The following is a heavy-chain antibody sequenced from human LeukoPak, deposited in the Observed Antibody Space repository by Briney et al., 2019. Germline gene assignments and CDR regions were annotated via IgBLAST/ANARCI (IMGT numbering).Heavy chain of an antibody. CDR3: ARAAGYGGNSAIDY. CDR1: GGSISSGGYY. Sequence: SETLSLTCTVSGGSISSGGYYWSWIRQHPGKGLEWIGYIYYSGSTYYNPSLKSRVTISVDTSKNQFSLELSSVTAADTAVYYCARAAGYGGNSAIDYWGQGTLVTVSS. CDR2: IYYSGST. V-gene: IGHV4-31*03. D-gene: IGHD4-23*01. J-gene: IGHJ4*02.